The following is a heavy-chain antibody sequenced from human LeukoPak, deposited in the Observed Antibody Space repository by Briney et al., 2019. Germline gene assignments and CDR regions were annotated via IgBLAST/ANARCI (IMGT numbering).Heavy chain of an antibody. CDR3: AKGYLGLCTGGSCFHFDN. Sequence: GRSLRLSCATSGFTFSRFGMHWVRQTPGKGLEWVAFIRHDGNSNLYADSVKGRFTISRDNSKNALYLQMDSLRHEDTAVYYCAKGYLGLCTGGSCFHFDNWGQGTLVTVSS. CDR1: GFTFSRFG. D-gene: IGHD2-15*01. J-gene: IGHJ4*02. CDR2: IRHDGNSN. V-gene: IGHV3-30*02.